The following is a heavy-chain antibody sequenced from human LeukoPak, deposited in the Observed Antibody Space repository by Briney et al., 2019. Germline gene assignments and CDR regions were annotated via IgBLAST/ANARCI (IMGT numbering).Heavy chain of an antibody. V-gene: IGHV4-59*01. D-gene: IGHD2-2*01. CDR3: ARGRGYCSNTSCYLFDY. CDR2: IDYSGST. Sequence: SETLSLTCTVSGGSIGSYYWGWIRQPPGKELEWLGYIDYSGSTNYNPSLKSRVTMSVDTSKNQFSLRLSSVTAADTAVYYCARGRGYCSNTSCYLFDYWGQGTLVTVSS. CDR1: GGSIGSYY. J-gene: IGHJ4*02.